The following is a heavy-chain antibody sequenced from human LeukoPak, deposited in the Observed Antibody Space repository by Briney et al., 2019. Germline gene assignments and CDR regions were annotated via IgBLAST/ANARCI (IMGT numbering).Heavy chain of an antibody. J-gene: IGHJ4*02. Sequence: KTSETLSLTCAVSGGSISSGNWLSGVRQAPGKGLEWIGEIYHSVSTNYNPSLKSRVTISVDKSKNQFSLNLSSMTAADTAVYYCARVTVAAGIWSFAYWGQGTLVTVSS. V-gene: IGHV4-4*02. D-gene: IGHD6-13*01. CDR2: IYHSVST. CDR1: GGSISSGNW. CDR3: ARVTVAAGIWSFAY.